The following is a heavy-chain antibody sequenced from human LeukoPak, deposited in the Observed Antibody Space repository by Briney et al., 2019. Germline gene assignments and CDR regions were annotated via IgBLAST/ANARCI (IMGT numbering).Heavy chain of an antibody. V-gene: IGHV1-8*01. CDR3: ARLTGSYYDSSGYRHDAFDI. J-gene: IGHJ3*02. D-gene: IGHD3-22*01. Sequence: GASVKVSCKASGYTFTSYDINWVRQATGQGLEWMGWMNPNSGNTGYAQKFQGRVTMTRNTSISTAYMELSSLRSEDTAVYYCARLTGSYYDSSGYRHDAFDIWGQGTMVTVSS. CDR1: GYTFTSYD. CDR2: MNPNSGNT.